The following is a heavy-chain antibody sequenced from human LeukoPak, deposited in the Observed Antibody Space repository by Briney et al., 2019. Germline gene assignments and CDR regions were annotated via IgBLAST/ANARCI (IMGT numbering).Heavy chain of an antibody. Sequence: PGGSLRLSCAASGFTVGTNSMSWVRQSPGKGLEWVSVIYRGGSTYYADSVTGRFTISRDNSRNTLFLQMNSLRVEDTALYYCASAREYCGSAECYEYFQHWGQGTLVTVSS. CDR1: GFTVGTNS. V-gene: IGHV3-53*01. CDR2: IYRGGST. J-gene: IGHJ1*01. CDR3: ASAREYCGSAECYEYFQH. D-gene: IGHD2-21*01.